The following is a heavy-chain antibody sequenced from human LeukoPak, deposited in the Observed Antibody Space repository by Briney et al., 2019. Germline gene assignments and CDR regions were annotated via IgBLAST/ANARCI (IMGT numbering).Heavy chain of an antibody. Sequence: PSETLSLTCTVSGGSISGYYWSWIRQPPGKRLECIGYIYHSGSTNYNPSLESRVTISVDTSKNQFSLKLSPVTAADTAVYYCAREGRPESSGWSGPFDYWGQGTLVTVSS. CDR2: IYHSGST. D-gene: IGHD6-13*01. J-gene: IGHJ4*02. CDR1: GGSISGYY. V-gene: IGHV4-59*01. CDR3: AREGRPESSGWSGPFDY.